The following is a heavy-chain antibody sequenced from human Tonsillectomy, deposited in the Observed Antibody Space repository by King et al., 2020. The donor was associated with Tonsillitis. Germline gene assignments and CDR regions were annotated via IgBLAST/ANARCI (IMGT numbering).Heavy chain of an antibody. J-gene: IGHJ3*02. CDR1: GGSISSGDYY. CDR3: ARDILGAADAFDI. D-gene: IGHD1-26*01. V-gene: IGHV4-61*02. CDR2: MYSSGST. Sequence: VQLQESGPGLVKPSQTLSLTCTVSGGSISSGDYYWSWIRQPAGRGLEWIGRMYSSGSTSYNPSLNSRVTMSGDTSTNQFSLKLSSVTAADTAVYYCARDILGAADAFDIWGQGTMVTVSS.